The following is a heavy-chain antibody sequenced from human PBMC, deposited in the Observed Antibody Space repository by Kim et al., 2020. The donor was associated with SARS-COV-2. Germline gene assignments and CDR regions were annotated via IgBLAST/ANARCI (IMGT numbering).Heavy chain of an antibody. J-gene: IGHJ3*02. V-gene: IGHV4-59*08. CDR3: ARRSLGNYDSSGPTNAFDI. CDR1: GGSISSYY. D-gene: IGHD3-22*01. Sequence: SETLSRTCTVSGGSISSYYWSWIRQPPGKGLEWIGYIYYSGSTNYNPSLKSRVTISVDTSKNQFSLKLSSVTAADTAVYYCARRSLGNYDSSGPTNAFDIWGQGTMVTVSS. CDR2: IYYSGST.